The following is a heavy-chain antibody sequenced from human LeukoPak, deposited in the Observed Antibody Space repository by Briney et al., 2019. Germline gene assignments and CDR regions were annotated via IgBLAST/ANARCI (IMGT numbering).Heavy chain of an antibody. J-gene: IGHJ4*02. CDR1: GFTFSNYW. D-gene: IGHD5-12*01. V-gene: IGHV3-74*01. CDR3: AKGGATICDN. CDR2: INSNGSSA. Sequence: GGSLRLSCAASGFTFSNYWMHWVRQAPGRGLVWVSRINSNGSSANYADSVKGRFTISRDNAKNTLHLQMSSLRAEDTALYYCAKGGATICDNWGQGTLVTVSS.